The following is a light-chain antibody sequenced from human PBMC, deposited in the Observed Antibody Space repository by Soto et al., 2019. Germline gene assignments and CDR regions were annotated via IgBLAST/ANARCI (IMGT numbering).Light chain of an antibody. V-gene: IGKV3-15*01. CDR1: QSVSSN. CDR2: GAS. CDR3: QQYNNWPQT. Sequence: EIVFTQSPATLSVSPRERATLSCRASQSVSSNLAWYQQKPGQAPRLLIYGASTRAAGIPARFSGSGSGTEFTLTISSLQSEDFAVYYCQQYNNWPQTFGQGTKVDI. J-gene: IGKJ1*01.